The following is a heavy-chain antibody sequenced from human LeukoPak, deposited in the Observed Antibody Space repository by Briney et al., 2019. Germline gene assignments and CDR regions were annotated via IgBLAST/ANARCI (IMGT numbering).Heavy chain of an antibody. CDR3: AKDHGYSSSASFEY. V-gene: IGHV3-23*01. D-gene: IGHD6-6*01. CDR1: GFTFSSYA. CDR2: ISGSGGST. Sequence: GGSLRLSCAASGFTFSSYAMCWVRQAPEKGLEWVSAISGSGGSTYYADSVKGRFTISRDKSKNTLYLQMNSLRAEDTAVYYCAKDHGYSSSASFEYWGQGTLVTVAS. J-gene: IGHJ4*02.